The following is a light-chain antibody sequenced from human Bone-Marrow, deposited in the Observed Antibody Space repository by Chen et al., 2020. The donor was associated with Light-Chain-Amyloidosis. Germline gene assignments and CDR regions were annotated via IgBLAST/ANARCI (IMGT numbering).Light chain of an antibody. CDR3: AAWDDSLNGPV. J-gene: IGLJ2*01. CDR2: SNN. V-gene: IGLV1-44*01. Sequence: QSVPTQPPAASGTPGQRATLSCSGSSSNIGGNTVNWYQQLPGTAPKLLIYSNNQRPSGVPDRFSGSKSGTSASLAISGLQSEDEADYSCAAWDDSLNGPVFGGGTKLTVL. CDR1: SSNIGGNT.